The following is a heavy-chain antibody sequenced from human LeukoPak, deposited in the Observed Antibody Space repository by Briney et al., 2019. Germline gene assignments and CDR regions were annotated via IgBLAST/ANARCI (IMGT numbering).Heavy chain of an antibody. V-gene: IGHV3-48*03. Sequence: GGSLRLSCAASGFTLSSYEMNWVRQAPGKGLEWVSYISSSGSTIYYADSVKGRFTISRDNAKNSLYLQMNSLRAEDTAVYYCAELGITMIGGVWGKGTTVTVSS. D-gene: IGHD3-10*02. CDR1: GFTLSSYE. CDR3: AELGITMIGGV. CDR2: ISSSGSTI. J-gene: IGHJ6*04.